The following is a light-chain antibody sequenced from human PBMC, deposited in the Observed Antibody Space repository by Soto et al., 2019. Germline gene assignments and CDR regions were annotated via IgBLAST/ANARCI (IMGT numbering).Light chain of an antibody. CDR1: ISNIGNNY. V-gene: IGLV1-47*01. J-gene: IGLJ1*01. CDR2: RND. Sequence: QSVLTQPSSVSGTPGQGVTISCSGSISNIGNNYVYWFQQLPGTAPKVLSNRNDQRPSGVPDRFSGSKSGTSASLAISGLRSEDEDEYYCAAWDDTVRSYVFGTGTKLTVL. CDR3: AAWDDTVRSYV.